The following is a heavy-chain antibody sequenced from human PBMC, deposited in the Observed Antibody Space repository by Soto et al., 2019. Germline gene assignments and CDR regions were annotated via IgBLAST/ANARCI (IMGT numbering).Heavy chain of an antibody. V-gene: IGHV4-38-2*01. CDR2: IYHSGST. CDR3: ATSLRPDLNWFDP. J-gene: IGHJ5*02. CDR1: GYSISSGYY. D-gene: IGHD3-16*01. Sequence: SETLSLTCAVSGYSISSGYYWGWIQQPPGKGLEWIGSIYHSGSTYYNPSLKSRVTISVDTSKNQFSLKLSSVTAADTAVYYCATSLRPDLNWFDPWGQGTLVTVSS.